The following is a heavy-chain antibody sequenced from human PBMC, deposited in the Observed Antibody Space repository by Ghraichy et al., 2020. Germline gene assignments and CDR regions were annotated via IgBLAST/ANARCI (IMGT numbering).Heavy chain of an antibody. CDR2: IFSNDEK. J-gene: IGHJ4*02. Sequence: SGPTLVKPTETLTLTCTVSGFSLSNARMGVSWIRQPPGKALEWLAHIFSNDEKSYSTSLKGRLTISKDPSKSQGVLTLTNMDPVDTATYYWARIGNSIDANPFFDYWGQGTLVTV. CDR3: ARIGNSIDANPFFDY. D-gene: IGHD4-23*01. CDR1: GFSLSNARMG. V-gene: IGHV2-26*01.